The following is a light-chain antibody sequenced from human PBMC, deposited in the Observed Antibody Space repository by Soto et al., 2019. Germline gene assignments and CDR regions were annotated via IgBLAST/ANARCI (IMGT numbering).Light chain of an antibody. Sequence: DIQMTQSPSSLSASVGDRVTITCRASQSISSYLNWYQQKPGKGPKLLIYGASTLQRGVPSRFSGSGSGTDFTLTISSLQPEDFATYYCQESYSSVLTFGGGAKVEIK. CDR2: GAS. V-gene: IGKV1-39*01. CDR1: QSISSY. CDR3: QESYSSVLT. J-gene: IGKJ4*01.